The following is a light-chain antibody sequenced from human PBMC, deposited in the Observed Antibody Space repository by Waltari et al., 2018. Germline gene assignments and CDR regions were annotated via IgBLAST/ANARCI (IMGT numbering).Light chain of an antibody. J-gene: IGKJ3*01. CDR2: EVS. V-gene: IGKV2-30*01. Sequence: DVVMPQSPLSLPITPGQPASISCRSSQSLVKSDGNTYLNWYQQKPGQPPRRLIYEVSNQDSGVPDRFSGSGAGTDFTLKISRVEAEDVGLYYCGQGTHLPFTFGPGTKLDIK. CDR3: GQGTHLPFT. CDR1: QSLVKSDGNTY.